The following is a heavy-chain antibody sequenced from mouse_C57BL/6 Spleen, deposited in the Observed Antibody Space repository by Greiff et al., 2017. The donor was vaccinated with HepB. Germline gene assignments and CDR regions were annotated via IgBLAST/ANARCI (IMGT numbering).Heavy chain of an antibody. V-gene: IGHV1-42*01. CDR3: ARNYYGSSYAMDY. Sequence: VQLQQSGPELVKPGASVKISCKASGYSFTGYYMNWVKQSPEKSLEWIGEINPSTGGTTYNQKFKAKATLTVDKSSSTAYMQIKSLTSEDSAVYYCARNYYGSSYAMDYWGQGTSVTVSS. CDR2: INPSTGGT. J-gene: IGHJ4*01. CDR1: GYSFTGYY. D-gene: IGHD1-1*01.